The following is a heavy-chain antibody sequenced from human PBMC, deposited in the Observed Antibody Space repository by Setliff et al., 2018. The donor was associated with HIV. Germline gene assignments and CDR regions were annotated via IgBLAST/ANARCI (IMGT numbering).Heavy chain of an antibody. V-gene: IGHV4-4*02. Sequence: SETLSLTCTVSGDSIDSPHCWSWVRQSLEKGLEWIGEINHSGSTNYNPSLKSRVTISVDTSKNQFSLNLTSVTAADTALYYCARSKTFYDFWGGYYTHGAFKIWGLGTMVTVSS. CDR3: ARSKTFYDFWGGYYTHGAFKI. J-gene: IGHJ3*02. CDR2: INHSGST. D-gene: IGHD3-3*01. CDR1: GDSIDSPHC.